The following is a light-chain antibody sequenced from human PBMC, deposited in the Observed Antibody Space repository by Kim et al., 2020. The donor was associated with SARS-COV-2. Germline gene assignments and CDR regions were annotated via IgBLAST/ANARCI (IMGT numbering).Light chain of an antibody. CDR1: SSNIGSNY. Sequence: GQRVTISWSGSSSNIGSNYVYWYQQLPGTAPKLLIYRNNQRPSGVPDRFSGSQSGTSASLAISGLRSEDEADYYCAAWDDSLSGPVFGGGTKLTVL. CDR3: AAWDDSLSGPV. CDR2: RNN. J-gene: IGLJ3*02. V-gene: IGLV1-47*01.